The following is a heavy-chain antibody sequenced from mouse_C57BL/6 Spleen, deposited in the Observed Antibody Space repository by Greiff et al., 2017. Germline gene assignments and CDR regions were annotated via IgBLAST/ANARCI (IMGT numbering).Heavy chain of an antibody. Sequence: EVNVVESGGDLVKPGGSLKLSCAASGFTFSSYGMSWVRQTPDKRLEWVATISSGGSYTYYPDSVKGRFTISRDNAKNTLYLQMSSLKSEDTAMYYCARHASTGDYFDYWGQGTTLTVSS. CDR1: GFTFSSYG. J-gene: IGHJ2*01. D-gene: IGHD4-1*01. CDR2: ISSGGSYT. V-gene: IGHV5-6*01. CDR3: ARHASTGDYFDY.